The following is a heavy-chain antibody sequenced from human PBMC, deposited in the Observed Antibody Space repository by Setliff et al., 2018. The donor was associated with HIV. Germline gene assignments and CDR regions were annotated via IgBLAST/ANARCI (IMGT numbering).Heavy chain of an antibody. D-gene: IGHD1-26*01. CDR1: GGSFSDYS. Sequence: PSETLSLTCAVYGGSFSDYSWNWIRQTPEKGLEWIGEITHSGSTDSNPSLKTRVTLSVDTSKSQFSLKLTSVTAADTAVYYCARGILVDPTRFDYWGQGILVTVSS. CDR2: ITHSGST. CDR3: ARGILVDPTRFDY. J-gene: IGHJ4*02. V-gene: IGHV4-34*01.